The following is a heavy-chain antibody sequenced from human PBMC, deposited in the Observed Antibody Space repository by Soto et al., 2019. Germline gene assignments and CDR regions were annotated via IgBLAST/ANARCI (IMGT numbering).Heavy chain of an antibody. Sequence: SETLSLTCTVSGGSISSSSYYWGWIRQPPGKGLEWIGSIYYSGSTYYNPSLKSRVTISGDTSKNQFSLKLSSVTAADTAVYYCAVYSGSYYAFDIWGQGTMVTVSS. V-gene: IGHV4-39*01. D-gene: IGHD1-26*01. CDR3: AVYSGSYYAFDI. J-gene: IGHJ3*02. CDR1: GGSISSSSYY. CDR2: IYYSGST.